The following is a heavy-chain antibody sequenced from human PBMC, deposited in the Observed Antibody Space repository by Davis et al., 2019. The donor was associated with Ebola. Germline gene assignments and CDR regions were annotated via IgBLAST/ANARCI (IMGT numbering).Heavy chain of an antibody. D-gene: IGHD3-16*02. J-gene: IGHJ4*02. CDR1: GFTVSSNY. CDR3: TLSSQLVDY. V-gene: IGHV3-15*01. CDR2: IKSKTDGGTT. Sequence: GESLKISCAASGFTVSSNYMSWVRQAPGKGLEWVGRIKSKTDGGTTDYAAPVKGRFTISRDDSKNTLYLQMNSLKTEDTAVYYCTLSSQLVDYWGQGTLVTVSS.